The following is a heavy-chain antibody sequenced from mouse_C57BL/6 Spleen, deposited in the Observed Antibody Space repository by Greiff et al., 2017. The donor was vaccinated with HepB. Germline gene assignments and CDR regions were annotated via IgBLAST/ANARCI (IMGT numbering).Heavy chain of an antibody. CDR3: ASTMVTTGFDY. CDR1: GYTFTSYW. CDR2: INPSSGYT. D-gene: IGHD2-2*01. J-gene: IGHJ2*01. V-gene: IGHV1-7*01. Sequence: QVQLKESGAELAKPGASVKLSCKASGYTFTSYWMHWVKQRPGQGLEWIGYINPSSGYTKYNQKFKDKATLTADKSSSTAYMQLSSLTYEDSAVYYCASTMVTTGFDYWGQGTTLTVSS.